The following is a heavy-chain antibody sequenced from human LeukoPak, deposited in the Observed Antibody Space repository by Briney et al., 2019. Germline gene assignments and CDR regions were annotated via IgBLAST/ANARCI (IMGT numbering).Heavy chain of an antibody. CDR1: GFTFSGYG. CDR3: AKSWLETGRRGLDS. J-gene: IGHJ4*02. Sequence: PGGSLRLSCAASGFTFSGYGMHWVRQAPGKGLEWVAVVSYDGRNEYYADSVKGRFTISRDNSKNTLYLQMDSLSAEDTAVYYCAKSWLETGRRGLDSWGQGTLVTVSS. D-gene: IGHD3-22*01. CDR2: VSYDGRNE. V-gene: IGHV3-30*18.